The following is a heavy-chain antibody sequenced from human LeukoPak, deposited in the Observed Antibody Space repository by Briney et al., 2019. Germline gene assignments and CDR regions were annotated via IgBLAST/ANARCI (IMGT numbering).Heavy chain of an antibody. Sequence: GGSLRLSCAASGFTLSTYSMNWVRQAAGKGLEWVSSISSSASYMYYADSVKGRFTISRDNAKNSLYLQMNSLRAEDTAVYYCARGGYSYDYWGRGTLVTVSS. CDR3: ARGGYSYDY. J-gene: IGHJ4*02. CDR2: ISSSASYM. V-gene: IGHV3-21*04. D-gene: IGHD5-18*01. CDR1: GFTLSTYS.